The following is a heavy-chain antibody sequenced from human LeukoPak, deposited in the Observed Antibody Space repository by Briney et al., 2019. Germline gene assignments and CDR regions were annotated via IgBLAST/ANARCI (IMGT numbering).Heavy chain of an antibody. Sequence: ASVKVSCKASGYTFTSYGISWVRQAPGQGLEWMGWISAYNGNTNYAQKLQGRVTMTTDTSTSTAYMELRSLRSDDTAVYYCARGLRRLSWLPPSGDYWGQGTLVTVSS. D-gene: IGHD3-22*01. CDR2: ISAYNGNT. J-gene: IGHJ4*02. CDR1: GYTFTSYG. V-gene: IGHV1-18*01. CDR3: ARGLRRLSWLPPSGDY.